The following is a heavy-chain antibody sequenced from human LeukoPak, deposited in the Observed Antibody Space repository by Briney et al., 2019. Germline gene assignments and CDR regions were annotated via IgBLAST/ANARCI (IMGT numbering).Heavy chain of an antibody. D-gene: IGHD6-19*01. CDR2: INPNSGGT. CDR3: ARDSIGIAVAGTEIDY. Sequence: ASVKVSCKASGYTFTGYYMHWVRQAPGQGLEWMGWINPNSGGTNYAQKFQGRVTMTRDTSISTAYMELSRLRSDDTAVYYCARDSIGIAVAGTEIDYWGQGTLVTVSS. V-gene: IGHV1-2*02. J-gene: IGHJ4*02. CDR1: GYTFTGYY.